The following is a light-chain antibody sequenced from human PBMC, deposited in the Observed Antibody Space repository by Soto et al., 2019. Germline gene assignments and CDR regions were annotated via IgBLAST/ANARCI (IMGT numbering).Light chain of an antibody. CDR1: QSVSNRY. CDR2: GAS. CDR3: QQYAGSLPYT. Sequence: EIVLTQSPGTLSLSPGERATLSCRASQSVSNRYLAWYQQKPGQAPRLLIYGASSRATGIPDRFSGSGSGTDFTLTNSRLEPEDFAVYYCQQYAGSLPYTFGQGTKLEIK. V-gene: IGKV3-20*01. J-gene: IGKJ2*01.